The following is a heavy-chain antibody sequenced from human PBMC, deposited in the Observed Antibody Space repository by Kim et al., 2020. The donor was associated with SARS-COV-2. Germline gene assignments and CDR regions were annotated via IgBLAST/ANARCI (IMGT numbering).Heavy chain of an antibody. CDR3: ARDPGSGSGLGWFDP. CDR1: GFTFSSYW. Sequence: GGSLRLSCAASGFTFSSYWMHWVRQAPGKGLVWVSRINSDGSSTSYADSVKGRFTISRDNAKNTLYLQMNSLRAEDTAVYYCARDPGSGSGLGWFDPWGQGTLVTVSS. D-gene: IGHD1-26*01. J-gene: IGHJ5*02. CDR2: INSDGSST. V-gene: IGHV3-74*01.